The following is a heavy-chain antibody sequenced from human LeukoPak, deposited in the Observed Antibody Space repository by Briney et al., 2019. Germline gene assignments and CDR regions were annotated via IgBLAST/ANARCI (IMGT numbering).Heavy chain of an antibody. D-gene: IGHD6-19*01. V-gene: IGHV3-23*01. CDR1: GFTVRNYA. CDR3: AKNSGWLTD. CDR2: ISGSGGST. Sequence: GWSLRLSCAASGFTVRNYARSWGRQAPGRGLEWVSGISGSGGSTYYADSVKGRFTISRDNSKNTLYLQMNSLRAEDTAVYYCAKNSGWLTDWGQGTLVTVSS. J-gene: IGHJ4*02.